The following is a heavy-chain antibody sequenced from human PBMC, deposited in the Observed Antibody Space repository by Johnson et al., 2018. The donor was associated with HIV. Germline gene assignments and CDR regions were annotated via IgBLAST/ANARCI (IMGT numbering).Heavy chain of an antibody. CDR3: AKDRGYSTSSAFDI. J-gene: IGHJ3*02. CDR1: GFTFDDYA. CDR2: ISWNSGSI. D-gene: IGHD6-13*01. V-gene: IGHV3-9*01. Sequence: VQLVESGGGLVQPGRSLRLSCAASGFTFDDYAMHWVRQAPGKGLEWVSGISWNSGSIGYADSVKGRFTISRDNSKSTLYLQMNSLRAEDTAVYYCAKDRGYSTSSAFDIWGQGTMVTVSS.